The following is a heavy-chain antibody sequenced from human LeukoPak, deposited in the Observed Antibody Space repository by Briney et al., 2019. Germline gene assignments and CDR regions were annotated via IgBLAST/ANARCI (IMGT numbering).Heavy chain of an antibody. CDR3: ARISYFFNSSGYYYYFDY. V-gene: IGHV2-70*11. Sequence: SGPALVKPTQTLTLTCTFSGFSLSTSGMCVSWIRQSPGKALEWLARIDWDDDKYYSTSLKTRLTISKDTSKNQVVLTMTNMDPVDTATYYCARISYFFNSSGYYYYFDYWGQGTLVTVSS. D-gene: IGHD3-22*01. J-gene: IGHJ4*02. CDR1: GFSLSTSGMC. CDR2: IDWDDDK.